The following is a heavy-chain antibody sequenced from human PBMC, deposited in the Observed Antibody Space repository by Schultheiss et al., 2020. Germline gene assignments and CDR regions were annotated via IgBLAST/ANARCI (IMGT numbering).Heavy chain of an antibody. CDR3: ARLRLSVVVAATDYYYGMDV. V-gene: IGHV4-61*02. Sequence: SETLSLTCTVSGGSISSGSYYWSWIRQPAGKGLEWIGRIYTSGSTNYNPSLKSRVTISVDTSKNQFSLKLSSVTAADTAVYYCARLRLSVVVAATDYYYGMDVWGQGTTVTVSS. CDR1: GGSISSGSYY. D-gene: IGHD2-15*01. J-gene: IGHJ6*02. CDR2: IYTSGST.